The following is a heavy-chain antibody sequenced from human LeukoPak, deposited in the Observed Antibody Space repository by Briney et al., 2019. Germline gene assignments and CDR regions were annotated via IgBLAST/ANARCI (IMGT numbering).Heavy chain of an antibody. J-gene: IGHJ1*01. CDR3: ATGERGISWWDELHH. Sequence: WASLKVSCKASGYTFTAYYIHWVRQAPGQGLEWMGWIDPKRDGTGYAQKFQGRINMTRDTSINTAYMELNFLRSDDTAVHFCATGERGISWWDELHHWGQGTLVTVSS. V-gene: IGHV1-2*02. CDR1: GYTFTAYY. CDR2: IDPKRDGT. D-gene: IGHD1-26*01.